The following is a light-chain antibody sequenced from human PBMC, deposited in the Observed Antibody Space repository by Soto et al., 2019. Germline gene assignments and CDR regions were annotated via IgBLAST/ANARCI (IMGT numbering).Light chain of an antibody. Sequence: DIQMTQSPSTLSASVGDRVTITCRASQDINIWLAWYQQKPGKAPKLLIYKASTLERGVPSRFIGSGSGTDFTLAISSLQPVDFATYYCQQYSSDSNTFGQGTRLDIK. CDR3: QQYSSDSNT. CDR1: QDINIW. V-gene: IGKV1-5*03. CDR2: KAS. J-gene: IGKJ2*01.